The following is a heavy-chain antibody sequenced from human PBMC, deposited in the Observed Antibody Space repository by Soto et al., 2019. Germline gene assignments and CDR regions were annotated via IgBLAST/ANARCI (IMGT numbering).Heavy chain of an antibody. CDR3: AKSETRYFDSYYFDY. V-gene: IGHV3-30*18. J-gene: IGHJ4*02. CDR1: GFTFSSYG. D-gene: IGHD3-9*01. Sequence: PGGSLRLSCAASGFTFSSYGMHWVRQAPGKGLEWVAVISYDGSNKYYADSVKGRFTISRDNSKNTLYLQMNSLRAEDTAVYYCAKSETRYFDSYYFDYWGQGTLVTVSS. CDR2: ISYDGSNK.